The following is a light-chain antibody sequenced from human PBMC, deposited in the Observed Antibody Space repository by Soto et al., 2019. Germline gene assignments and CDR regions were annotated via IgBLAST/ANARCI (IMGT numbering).Light chain of an antibody. V-gene: IGLV2-14*01. J-gene: IGLJ1*01. CDR2: EVT. CDR1: NSDIGGYNL. CDR3: SSYTNSATLGV. Sequence: QSVLTQPPSASGSLGQSVTIYCTGTNSDIGGYNLVSWFQHHPGKAPKLVIYEVTHRPSGISNRFSGPKSGNTASLTISGLQAEDEASYYCSSYTNSATLGVFGTGTKLTVL.